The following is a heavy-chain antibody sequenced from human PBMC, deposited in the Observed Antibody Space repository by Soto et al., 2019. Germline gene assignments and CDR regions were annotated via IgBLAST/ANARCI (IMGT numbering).Heavy chain of an antibody. Sequence: GGSLRLSCAASGFTVSSNYMSWVRQAPGKGLEWVSVIYSGGSTYYADSVKGRFTISRDNSKNTLYLQMNSLRAEDTAVYYCARDPPSYGSGSYTGRGDDYWGQGTLVTVSS. J-gene: IGHJ4*02. D-gene: IGHD3-10*01. CDR1: GFTVSSNY. CDR2: IYSGGST. CDR3: ARDPPSYGSGSYTGRGDDY. V-gene: IGHV3-66*01.